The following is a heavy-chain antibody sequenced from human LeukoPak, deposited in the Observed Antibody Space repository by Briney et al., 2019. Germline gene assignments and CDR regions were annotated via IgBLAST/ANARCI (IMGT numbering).Heavy chain of an antibody. CDR2: INGEESSK. CDR3: ARVRGSQTYGMDV. V-gene: IGHV3-74*01. Sequence: GGSLRLSCAASGFTFSSYWMHWVRQVPGKGLVWVSRINGEESSKTYADSVKGRFTISRDNAKNTLYLQMNSLRDEDSAVYHCARVRGSQTYGMDVWGQGATVTVSS. J-gene: IGHJ6*02. D-gene: IGHD5-12*01. CDR1: GFTFSSYW.